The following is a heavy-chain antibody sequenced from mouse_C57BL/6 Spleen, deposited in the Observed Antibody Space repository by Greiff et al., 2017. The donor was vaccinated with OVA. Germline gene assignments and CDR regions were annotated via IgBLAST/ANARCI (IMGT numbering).Heavy chain of an antibody. CDR2: IWSGGST. D-gene: IGHD2-4*01. J-gene: IGHJ1*03. V-gene: IGHV2-2*01. Sequence: VKLMESGPGLVQPSQSLSITCTVSGFSLTSYGVHWVRQSPGKGLEWLGVIWSGGSTDYNAAFISRLSISKDNSKSQVFFKMNSLQADDTAIYYCARSFYDYDGRWYFDVWGTGTTVTVSS. CDR3: ARSFYDYDGRWYFDV. CDR1: GFSLTSYG.